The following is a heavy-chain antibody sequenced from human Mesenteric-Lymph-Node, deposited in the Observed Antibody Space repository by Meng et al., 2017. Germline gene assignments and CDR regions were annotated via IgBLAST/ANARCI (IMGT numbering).Heavy chain of an antibody. CDR2: IYSGGST. CDR1: GFSVSNNY. J-gene: IGHJ4*02. CDR3: VTHSFPSGHGDVEY. Sequence: GGSLRLSCGASGFSVSNNYVSWVRQAPGKGLEWVSVIYSGGSTHYAESVTGRFTISRDNSKSTVYLQMSCLRVQDTAVYYCVTHSFPSGHGDVEYWGQGTLVTVSS. D-gene: IGHD5-12*01. V-gene: IGHV3-53*01.